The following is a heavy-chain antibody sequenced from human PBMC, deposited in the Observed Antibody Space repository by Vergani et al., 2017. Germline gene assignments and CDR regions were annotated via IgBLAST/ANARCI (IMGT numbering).Heavy chain of an antibody. CDR2: ISGSGGST. V-gene: IGHV3-23*01. CDR1: GFTFSSYA. Sequence: EVQLLESGGGLVQPGGSLRLSCAASGFTFSSYAMSWVRQAPGKGLEWVSAISGSGGSTYYADSVKGRFTISRDNSKNTLYLQMNSRRAEDTAVYYCAKDRWAGIGSGWFGYWGQGTLVTVSS. CDR3: AKDRWAGIGSGWFGY. D-gene: IGHD6-19*01. J-gene: IGHJ4*02.